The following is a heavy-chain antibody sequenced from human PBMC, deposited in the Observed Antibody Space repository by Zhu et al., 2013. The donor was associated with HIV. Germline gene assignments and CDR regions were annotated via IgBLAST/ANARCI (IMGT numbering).Heavy chain of an antibody. D-gene: IGHD2-15*01. J-gene: IGHJ4*02. CDR1: GFTFSGSA. V-gene: IGHV3-73*02. CDR3: TRPGGYCSGGSCYTTPHDY. CDR2: IRSKPNNYAT. Sequence: EVQLVESGGGLVQPGESLKLSCAASGFTFSGSAMHWVRQASGKGLEWVGHIRSKPNNYATAYAASVKGRFTISRDDSKNTAYLQMNSLKTEDTAVYYCTRPGGYCSGGSCYTTPHDYWGQGTLVTVSS.